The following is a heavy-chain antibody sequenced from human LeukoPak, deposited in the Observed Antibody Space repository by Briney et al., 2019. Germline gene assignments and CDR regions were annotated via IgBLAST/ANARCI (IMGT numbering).Heavy chain of an antibody. CDR3: ARFSQGVFGWFDP. V-gene: IGHV4-59*01. CDR1: GGSITSYY. Sequence: SETLSLTYTVSGGSITSYYWSWIRQPPGKGLEWIGYIYYNVKTNSNPSLKSRVTISVDTSKNQLSLKLTSVTAADTAVYYCARFSQGVFGWFDPWGQGTLVTVSS. J-gene: IGHJ5*02. CDR2: IYYNVKT. D-gene: IGHD3-10*01.